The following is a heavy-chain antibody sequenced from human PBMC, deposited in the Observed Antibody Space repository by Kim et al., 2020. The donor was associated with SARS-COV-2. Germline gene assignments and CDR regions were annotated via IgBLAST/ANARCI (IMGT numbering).Heavy chain of an antibody. V-gene: IGHV4-61*01. CDR3: VVKRRITSAGLDP. Sequence: SETLSLTCTVSGDSVTSGHYYWSWIRQPPGKALEWIGYIYSSGNTSYNPSLKSRVTISLDTSKNQFSLKVNSVTAADTAFYYCVVKRRITSAGLDPWGPGTLVIVAS. CDR2: IYSSGNT. D-gene: IGHD6-25*01. CDR1: GDSVTSGHYY. J-gene: IGHJ5*02.